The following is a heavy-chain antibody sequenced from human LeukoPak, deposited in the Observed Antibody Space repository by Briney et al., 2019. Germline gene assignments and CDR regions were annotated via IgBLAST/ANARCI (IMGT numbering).Heavy chain of an antibody. CDR2: LHISGNK. Sequence: SETLSLTCTVSGGSMTPYHWTWLRQPAGKGLEWIGRLHISGNKNYNPSLKGRVTISLDTSKNQFSLEMTSVTAADTAVYFCARDPLRSSFDSWGRGILVTVSS. V-gene: IGHV4-4*07. J-gene: IGHJ4*02. CDR3: ARDPLRSSFDS. D-gene: IGHD6-13*01. CDR1: GGSMTPYH.